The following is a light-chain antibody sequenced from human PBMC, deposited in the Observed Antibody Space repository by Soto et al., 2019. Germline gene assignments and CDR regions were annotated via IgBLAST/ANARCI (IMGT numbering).Light chain of an antibody. CDR1: QSVSSN. CDR3: QQYNNWPSWT. V-gene: IGKV3-15*01. Sequence: IVLTQSPATLSLSPGERATLSCRASQSVSSNLAWYQQKPGQAPRLLIYGASTRATDIPARFSGSGSGTEFTLTISSLQSEDFAVYYCQQYNNWPSWTFGQGTKVDIK. CDR2: GAS. J-gene: IGKJ1*01.